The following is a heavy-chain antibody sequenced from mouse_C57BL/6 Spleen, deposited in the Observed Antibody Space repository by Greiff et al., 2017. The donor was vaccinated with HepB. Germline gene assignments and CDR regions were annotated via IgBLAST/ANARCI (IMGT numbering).Heavy chain of an antibody. CDR3: ARDGNSGGWYFDV. J-gene: IGHJ1*03. V-gene: IGHV1-64*01. CDR2: IHPNSGST. Sequence: QVQLKQPGAELVKPGASVKLSCKASGYTFTSYWMHWVKQRPGQGLEWIGMIHPNSGSTNYNEKFKSKATLTVDKSSSTAYMQLSSLTSEDSAVYYCARDGNSGGWYFDVWGTGTTVTVSS. CDR1: GYTFTSYW. D-gene: IGHD2-1*01.